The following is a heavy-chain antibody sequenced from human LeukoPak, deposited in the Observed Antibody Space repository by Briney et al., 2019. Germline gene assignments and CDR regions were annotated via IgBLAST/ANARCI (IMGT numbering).Heavy chain of an antibody. CDR2: ISSSGTLI. J-gene: IGHJ4*02. V-gene: IGHV3-48*03. CDR1: GFTFSSYE. CDR3: ARRARIDY. Sequence: PGGSLRLSCAASGFTFSSYEMNWVRQAPGKGLEWVSYISSSGTLIYYAASVKGRFTVSSDNARNSLYLQMTSLRAEDTAVYYCARRARIDYWGQGTLVTVSS. D-gene: IGHD6-6*01.